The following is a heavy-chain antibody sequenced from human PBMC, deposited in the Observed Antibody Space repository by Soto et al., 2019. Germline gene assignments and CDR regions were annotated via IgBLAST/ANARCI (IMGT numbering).Heavy chain of an antibody. J-gene: IGHJ6*03. CDR2: ISSSSSTI. D-gene: IGHD4-4*01. CDR3: ARGWAVTTVYMHV. CDR1: GFTFSSYS. V-gene: IGHV3-48*01. Sequence: EVQLVESGGGLVQPGGSLRLSCAASGFTFSSYSMNWVHQAPGKGLEWVSYISSSSSTIYYADSVKGRFTISRDNAKNSLYLQMNSLRAEDTAVYYCARGWAVTTVYMHVWGKGTTVTVSS.